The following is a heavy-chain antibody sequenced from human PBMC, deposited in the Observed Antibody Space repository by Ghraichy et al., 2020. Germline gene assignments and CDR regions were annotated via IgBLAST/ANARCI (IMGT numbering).Heavy chain of an antibody. V-gene: IGHV3-7*01. J-gene: IGHJ4*02. CDR1: GFTFSSYW. Sequence: GGSLRLSCADSGFTFSSYWMSWVRQAPGKGLEWVANIKQDGSEKYYVDSVKGRFTISRDNTKSSLYLQMNSLRAEDTAVYYCARYRGPNCLDYWGQGTLVTGSS. CDR2: IKQDGSEK. CDR3: ARYRGPNCLDY. D-gene: IGHD1-1*01.